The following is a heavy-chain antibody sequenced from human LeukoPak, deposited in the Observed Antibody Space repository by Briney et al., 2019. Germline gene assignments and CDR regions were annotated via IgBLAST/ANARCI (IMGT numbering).Heavy chain of an antibody. V-gene: IGHV3-21*01. CDR3: ARQADHAFDY. J-gene: IGHJ4*02. CDR2: ISSSSSYI. Sequence: GGSLGLSCAASGFTFSSYSMNWVRQAPGKGLEWVSSISSSSSYIYYADSVKGRFTISRDNAKNSLYLQMNSLRAEDTAVYYCARQADHAFDYWGQGTLVTVSS. CDR1: GFTFSSYS.